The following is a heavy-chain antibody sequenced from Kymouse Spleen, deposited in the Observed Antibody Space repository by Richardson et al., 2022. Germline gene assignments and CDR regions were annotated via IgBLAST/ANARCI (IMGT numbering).Heavy chain of an antibody. CDR1: GGSISSGGYY. Sequence: QVQLQESGPGLVKPSQTLSLTCTVSGGSISSGGYYWSWIRQHPGKGLEWIGYIYYSGSTYYNPSLKSRVTISVDTSKNQFSLKLSSVTAADTAVYYCARAPLRFLEWCQGFDPWGQGTLVTVSS. CDR3: ARAPLRFLEWCQGFDP. CDR2: IYYSGST. J-gene: IGHJ5*02. V-gene: IGHV4-31*03. D-gene: IGHD3-3*01.